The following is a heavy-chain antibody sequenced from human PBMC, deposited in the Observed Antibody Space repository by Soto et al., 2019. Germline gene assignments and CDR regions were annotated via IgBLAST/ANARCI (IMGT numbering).Heavy chain of an antibody. J-gene: IGHJ5*02. V-gene: IGHV4-59*01. Sequence: SETLYLTCTVSGGSISSYYWSWIRQPPGKGLEGIGYIYYSGSTNYNPSLKSRVTISVDTSKKQFSLKLSSVTAADTAVYYCARYIGLELRFGWFDPWGQGPLVTVSS. CDR1: GGSISSYY. D-gene: IGHD1-7*01. CDR3: ARYIGLELRFGWFDP. CDR2: IYYSGST.